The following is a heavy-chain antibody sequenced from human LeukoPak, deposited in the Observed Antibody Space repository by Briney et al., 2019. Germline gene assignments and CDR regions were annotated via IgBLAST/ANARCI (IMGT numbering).Heavy chain of an antibody. CDR1: GFTVSSNY. V-gene: IGHV3-66*01. D-gene: IGHD4-17*01. J-gene: IGHJ4*02. CDR3: ARDAHDYGDLGLDY. CDR2: IYSGGST. Sequence: GGSLRLSCAASGFTVSSNYMSWVRQAPGKGLEWVSVIYSGGSTYYADSVKGRFTISRDNSKNTLYLQMNSLKAEDTAVYYCARDAHDYGDLGLDYWGQGTLVTVSS.